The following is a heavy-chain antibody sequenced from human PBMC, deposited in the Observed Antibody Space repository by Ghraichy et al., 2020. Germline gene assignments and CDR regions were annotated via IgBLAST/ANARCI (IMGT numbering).Heavy chain of an antibody. V-gene: IGHV4-39*01. Sequence: SETRSLTCTVSGGSISSSSYYWGWIRQPPGKGLEWIGSIYYSGSTYYNPSLKSRVTISVDTSKNQFSLKLSSVTAADTAVYYCARRAYSGYEGWLDPWGQGTLVTVSS. CDR2: IYYSGST. CDR3: ARRAYSGYEGWLDP. J-gene: IGHJ5*02. D-gene: IGHD5-12*01. CDR1: GGSISSSSYY.